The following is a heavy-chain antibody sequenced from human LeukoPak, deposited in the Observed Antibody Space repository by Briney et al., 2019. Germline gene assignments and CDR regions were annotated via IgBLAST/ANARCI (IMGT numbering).Heavy chain of an antibody. CDR2: INHSGST. J-gene: IGHJ4*02. CDR1: GGSFSGYY. D-gene: IGHD2-15*01. Sequence: SETLSLTCAVYGGSFSGYYWSWIRQPPGKGLEWIGEINHSGSTNYNPSLKSRVTISVDTSKNQFSLKLGSVTAADTAVYYCARDNCSGGSCYPGDFDYWGQGTLVTVSS. V-gene: IGHV4-34*01. CDR3: ARDNCSGGSCYPGDFDY.